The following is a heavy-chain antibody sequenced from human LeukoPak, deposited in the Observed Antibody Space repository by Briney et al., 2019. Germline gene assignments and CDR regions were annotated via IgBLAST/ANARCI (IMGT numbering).Heavy chain of an antibody. V-gene: IGHV3-74*01. Sequence: PGGSLRLSCAASGFTFSSYWMHWVRQAPGKGLVWVSCINNDGSSTSYADSVKGRFTISRDNAKNTLYLQMNSLRAEDTAVYYCARPTKEGSSWYWWFDPWGQGTLVTISS. CDR2: INNDGSST. D-gene: IGHD6-13*01. CDR1: GFTFSSYW. J-gene: IGHJ5*02. CDR3: ARPTKEGSSWYWWFDP.